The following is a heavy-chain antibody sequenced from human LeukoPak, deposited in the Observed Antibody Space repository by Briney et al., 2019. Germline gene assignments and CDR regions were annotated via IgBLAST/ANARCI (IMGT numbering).Heavy chain of an antibody. J-gene: IGHJ5*02. CDR1: GGSISSYY. V-gene: IGHV4-59*01. D-gene: IGHD3-16*01. CDR2: IYYSGST. CDR3: ARDRPHPGGWFDP. Sequence: SQTLSLTCTVSGGSISSYYWSWIRQPPGKGLEWIGDIYYSGSTNYNPSLKSRVTISVDTSKNQFSLKLSSVTAADTAVYFCARDRPHPGGWFDPWGQGTLVTVSS.